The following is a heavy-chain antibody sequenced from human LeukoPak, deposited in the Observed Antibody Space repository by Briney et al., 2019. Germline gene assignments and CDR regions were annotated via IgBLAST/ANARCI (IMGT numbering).Heavy chain of an antibody. CDR2: IYYSGST. J-gene: IGHJ6*03. Sequence: SETLSLTCTVSGGSISSSSYYWGWIRQPPGKGLEWIGSIYYSGSTYYNPSLKSRVTISVDTSKNQFSLKLSSVTAADTAVYYCARCLRGYYYYYYMDVWGKGTTVTVSS. CDR1: GGSISSSSYY. V-gene: IGHV4-39*07. CDR3: ARCLRGYYYYYYMDV.